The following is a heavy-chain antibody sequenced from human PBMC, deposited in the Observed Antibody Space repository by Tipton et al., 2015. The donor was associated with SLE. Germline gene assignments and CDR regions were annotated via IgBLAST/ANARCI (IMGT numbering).Heavy chain of an antibody. J-gene: IGHJ4*02. Sequence: TLSLTCTVSGGSISSSSYYWGWIRQPPGKGLEWIGYIYYSGSTNYNPSLKSRVTISVDTSKNQFSLKLSSVTAADTAVYYCARGLVNWNYFDYWGQGTLVTVSS. CDR3: ARGLVNWNYFDY. V-gene: IGHV4-61*05. CDR2: IYYSGST. D-gene: IGHD1-20*01. CDR1: GGSISSSSYY.